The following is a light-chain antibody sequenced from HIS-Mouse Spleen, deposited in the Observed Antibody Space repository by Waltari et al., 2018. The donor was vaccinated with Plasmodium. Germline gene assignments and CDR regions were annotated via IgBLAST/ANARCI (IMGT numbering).Light chain of an antibody. V-gene: IGKV1-39*01. CDR3: QQSYSTWP. Sequence: DIQMTQAPSSLSASVVDRVTITCRASQSISNYLNWYQQKPGKAPKFLIYAASTLQSGVPSRFSGSGSGTDFTLPISSLQPEDFATYYCQQSYSTWPFGQGTKVEIK. J-gene: IGKJ1*01. CDR2: AAS. CDR1: QSISNY.